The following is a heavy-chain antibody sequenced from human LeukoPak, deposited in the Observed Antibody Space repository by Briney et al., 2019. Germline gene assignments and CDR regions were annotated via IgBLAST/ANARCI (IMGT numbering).Heavy chain of an antibody. V-gene: IGHV3-21*01. J-gene: IGHJ6*02. CDR2: ISARSDYI. CDR1: GFSISLYS. D-gene: IGHD6-19*01. CDR3: ARVTSSGRNYYYYPMDV. Sequence: PGGSLRLSCAASGFSISLYSFYWARQAPGKGLEWVSSISARSDYIYYADSVKGRFTISRDNAKNSLYLQMNSLRAEDTAVFYCARVTSSGRNYYYYPMDVWGLGTLVAVSS.